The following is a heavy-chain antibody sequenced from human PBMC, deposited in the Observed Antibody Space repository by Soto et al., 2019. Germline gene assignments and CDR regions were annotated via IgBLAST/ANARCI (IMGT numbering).Heavy chain of an antibody. CDR2: INPSGGST. CDR1: GYTFTSYY. Sequence: GASVKVSCKASGYTFTSYYMHWVRQAPGQGLEWMGIINPSGGSTSYAQKFQGRVTMTRDTSTSTVYMELSSLRSEDTAVYYCARDAHIVVVTAIRALGYWGQGTLVTVPQ. V-gene: IGHV1-46*01. CDR3: ARDAHIVVVTAIRALGY. D-gene: IGHD2-21*02. J-gene: IGHJ4*02.